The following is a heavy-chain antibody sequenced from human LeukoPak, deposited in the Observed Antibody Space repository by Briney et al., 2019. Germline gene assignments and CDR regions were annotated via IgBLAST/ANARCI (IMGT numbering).Heavy chain of an antibody. D-gene: IGHD3-16*01. CDR3: ARVGRGDHSWGSYYCDH. CDR1: GDSFSSYH. CDR2: ISSSGST. J-gene: IGHJ4*02. V-gene: IGHV4-59*13. Sequence: PSETLSLTCTVSGDSFSSYHWSWLRQPPGKGLGWIGYISSSGSTSYNPSLKSRVTMSVDTSKNQFSLKLRSVTAADTAVYYCARVGRGDHSWGSYYCDHWGQGTLVSFYS.